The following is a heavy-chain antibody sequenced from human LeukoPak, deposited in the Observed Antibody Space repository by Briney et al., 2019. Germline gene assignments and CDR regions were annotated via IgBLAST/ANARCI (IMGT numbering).Heavy chain of an antibody. D-gene: IGHD3-10*01. CDR2: IDPSDSYT. J-gene: IGHJ3*02. CDR3: ARRCITMVRGVSGPEDGFDI. V-gene: IGHV5-10-1*01. Sequence: PGESLKISCKGSGYSFTSYWISWVRQMPGKGLEWMGKIDPSDSYTNYSPSFQGHVTISADKSVSTAYLHWSSLKASDTAMYYCARRCITMVRGVSGPEDGFDIWGQGTMVTVSS. CDR1: GYSFTSYW.